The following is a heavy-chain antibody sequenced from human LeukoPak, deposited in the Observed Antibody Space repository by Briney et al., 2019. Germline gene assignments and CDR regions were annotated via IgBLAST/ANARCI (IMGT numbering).Heavy chain of an antibody. CDR1: GFTFSNAW. D-gene: IGHD4-17*01. J-gene: IGHJ4*02. CDR2: IKSKTDGGTT. V-gene: IGHV3-15*01. CDR3: TTSFWDAAPRGSTGKIGDYVDY. Sequence: GGSLRLSCAASGFTFSNAWMSWVRQAPGKGLEWVGRIKSKTDGGTTDDAAPVKGRFTISRDDSKNPLYLQMNSLQTEATAVYYRTTSFWDAAPRGSTGKIGDYVDYWGQGTLVTVSS.